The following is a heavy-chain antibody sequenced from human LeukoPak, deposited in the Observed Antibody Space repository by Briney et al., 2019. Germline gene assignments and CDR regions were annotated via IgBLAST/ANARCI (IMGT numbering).Heavy chain of an antibody. J-gene: IGHJ5*02. Sequence: GGSLRLSCAASGFTFSAYSMSWVRQAPGKGLEWVSSISANSDYIFYPDSMKGRFTISRDNAQKSLYLQMDSLRAEDTAVYYCASDLPAATTWGQGTVVSVSS. CDR2: ISANSDYI. CDR1: GFTFSAYS. CDR3: ASDLPAATT. D-gene: IGHD2-2*01. V-gene: IGHV3-21*01.